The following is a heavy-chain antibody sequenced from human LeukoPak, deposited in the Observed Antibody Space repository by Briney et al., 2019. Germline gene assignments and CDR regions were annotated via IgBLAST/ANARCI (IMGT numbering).Heavy chain of an antibody. CDR3: AKEGTAYYDSSDYFDS. Sequence: GGSLRLSCAASGFTFSSYDMHWVRQAPGKGLEWVAVLSYVGSNKYYADSVKGRFTISRDNSKNTLSLQMNSLRAEDTAVYYCAKEGTAYYDSSDYFDSWGQGSLVTVSS. V-gene: IGHV3-30*18. CDR1: GFTFSSYD. CDR2: LSYVGSNK. D-gene: IGHD3-22*01. J-gene: IGHJ4*02.